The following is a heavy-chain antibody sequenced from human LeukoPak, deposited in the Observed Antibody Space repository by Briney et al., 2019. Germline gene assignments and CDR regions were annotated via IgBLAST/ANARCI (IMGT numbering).Heavy chain of an antibody. CDR1: XFAFSTYL. D-gene: IGHD6-6*01. CDR2: IKEDGSEK. CDR3: ARDSPGSSRFYHYYGLDV. J-gene: IGHJ6*02. Sequence: PGGSLRLSCAASXFAFSTYLMSWVRQAPGKGLEWVANIKEDGSEKYYVDSVKGRFTIYRDNAKNSLYLQMNRLRAEDTAVYYCARDSPGSSRFYHYYGLDVWGQGTTVTVSS. V-gene: IGHV3-7*05.